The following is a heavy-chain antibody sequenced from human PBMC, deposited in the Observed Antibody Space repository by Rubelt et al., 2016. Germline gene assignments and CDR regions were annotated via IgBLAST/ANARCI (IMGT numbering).Heavy chain of an antibody. CDR1: GYTFTSYG. V-gene: IGHV1-18*01. Sequence: QVQLVQSGAEVKKPGASVKVSCKASGYTFTSYGISWVRQAPGQGLEGVGWISAYDGNTNYAQKLQGRVSMSTDTSTSTAYMELRSLRSADTAVYFCARDQLALYAFDIWGQGTMVTVSS. J-gene: IGHJ3*02. CDR3: ARDQLALYAFDI. CDR2: ISAYDGNT. D-gene: IGHD1-1*01.